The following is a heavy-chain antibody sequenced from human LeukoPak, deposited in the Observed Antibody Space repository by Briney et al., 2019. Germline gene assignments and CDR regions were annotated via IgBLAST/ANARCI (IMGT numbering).Heavy chain of an antibody. Sequence: ASVKVSCKASGYTFTSYGISWVRQAPGQGLEWMGWINPNSGGTNYAQKFQGRVTMTRDTSISTAYMELSRLRSDDTAVYYCAREAKYCSGGSCYYSWDYWGQGTLVTVSS. D-gene: IGHD2-15*01. CDR3: AREAKYCSGGSCYYSWDY. CDR1: GYTFTSYG. V-gene: IGHV1-2*02. CDR2: INPNSGGT. J-gene: IGHJ4*02.